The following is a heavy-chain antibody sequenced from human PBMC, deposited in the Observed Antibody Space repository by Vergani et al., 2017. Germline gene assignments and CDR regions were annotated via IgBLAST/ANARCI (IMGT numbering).Heavy chain of an antibody. D-gene: IGHD3-10*01. J-gene: IGHJ4*02. CDR1: GGTFSSYA. V-gene: IGHV1-69*17. Sequence: QVQLVQSGAEVKKPGSSVKVSCKASGGTFSSYAISWVRQAPGQGLEWMGGIIPIFGIANYAQKFQGRVTITADKSTSTAYMELSSLRSEDTAVYYCARREMFVSAPTSGLEHWGQGTRVTVSS. CDR2: IIPIFGIA. CDR3: ARREMFVSAPTSGLEH.